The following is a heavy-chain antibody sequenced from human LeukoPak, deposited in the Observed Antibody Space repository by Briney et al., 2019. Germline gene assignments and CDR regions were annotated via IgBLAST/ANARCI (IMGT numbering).Heavy chain of an antibody. Sequence: PSETLSLTCAVYGGSFSGYYWSWIRQPPGKGLEWIGEINHSGSTNYNPSLKSRVTISVDTSKNQFSLKLSSVTAADTGVYYCAREFAYWGQGTLVTVSS. J-gene: IGHJ4*02. D-gene: IGHD3-10*01. CDR2: INHSGST. CDR1: GGSFSGYY. CDR3: AREFAY. V-gene: IGHV4-34*01.